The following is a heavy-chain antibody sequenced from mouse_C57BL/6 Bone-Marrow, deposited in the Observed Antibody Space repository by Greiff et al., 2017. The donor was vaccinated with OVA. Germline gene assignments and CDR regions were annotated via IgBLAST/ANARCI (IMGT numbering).Heavy chain of an antibody. CDR2: IDPSDSYT. V-gene: IGHV1-69*01. CDR3: ARRGDYGSSYFAY. J-gene: IGHJ3*01. Sequence: VQLQQPGAELVMPGASVKLSCKASGHTFTSYWMHWVKQRPGQGLEWIGEIDPSDSYTNYNQKFKGKSTLTVDKSSSTAYMQLSSLTSEDSAVYYCARRGDYGSSYFAYWGQGTLVTVSA. CDR1: GHTFTSYW. D-gene: IGHD1-1*01.